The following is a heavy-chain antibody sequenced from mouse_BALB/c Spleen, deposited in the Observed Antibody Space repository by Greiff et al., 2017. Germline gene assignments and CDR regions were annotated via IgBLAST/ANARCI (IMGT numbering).Heavy chain of an antibody. CDR3: ARGGFSRDDY. CDR1: GYTFTSYW. J-gene: IGHJ2*01. V-gene: IGHV1S81*02. D-gene: IGHD6-2*01. Sequence: QVQLQQPGADLVKPGASVKLSCKASGYTFTSYWMHWVHQRPGQGLEWIGDINPSNGRTNYNEKFKSKATLTIDKSSNTTYMQLSSLTSEDSAVYYCARGGFSRDDYWGQGTTVTVSS. CDR2: INPSNGRT.